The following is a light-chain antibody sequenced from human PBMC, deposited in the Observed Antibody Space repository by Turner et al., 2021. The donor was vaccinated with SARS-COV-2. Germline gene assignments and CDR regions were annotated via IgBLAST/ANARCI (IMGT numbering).Light chain of an antibody. CDR1: QAISSY. CDR2: AAS. J-gene: IGKJ1*01. Sequence: AIRMTQSPSSFSASTGDRVTITCRASQAISSYLAWYQQKPRKAPELLIYAASTLRTGVPSRFSGSGSGTNFSRTISCLQSEDLAAYYCQQYYNYPPTFGPGTKVEIK. V-gene: IGKV1-8*01. CDR3: QQYYNYPPT.